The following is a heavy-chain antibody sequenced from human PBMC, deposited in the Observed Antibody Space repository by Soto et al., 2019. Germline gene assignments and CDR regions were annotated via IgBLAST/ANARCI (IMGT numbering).Heavy chain of an antibody. CDR2: INSDGSST. V-gene: IGHV3-74*01. J-gene: IGHJ5*02. CDR1: AFTFSSYW. CDR3: ARDPYPWTSGWNWFDP. D-gene: IGHD6-19*01. Sequence: EVQLVESGGDLVQPGGSLRLSCAASAFTFSSYWMHWVRQAPGKGLVWVSRINSDGSSTNYADSVKGRFTISRDNAKNTVYLQMNSLRVEDTAVYYCARDPYPWTSGWNWFDPWGQGTLVTVSS.